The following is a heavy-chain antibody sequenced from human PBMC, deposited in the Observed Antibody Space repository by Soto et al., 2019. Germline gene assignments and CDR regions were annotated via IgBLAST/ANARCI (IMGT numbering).Heavy chain of an antibody. D-gene: IGHD3-3*01. CDR3: ARDPETYYYFWSGYYLDY. V-gene: IGHV3-30-3*01. Sequence: SLRLSCAASGFTFSSYAMHWVRQAPGKGLEWVAVISYDGSNKYYADSVKGRFTISRDNSKNTLYLQMNSLRAEDTAVYYCARDPETYYYFWSGYYLDYWGQGTLVTVSS. J-gene: IGHJ4*02. CDR2: ISYDGSNK. CDR1: GFTFSSYA.